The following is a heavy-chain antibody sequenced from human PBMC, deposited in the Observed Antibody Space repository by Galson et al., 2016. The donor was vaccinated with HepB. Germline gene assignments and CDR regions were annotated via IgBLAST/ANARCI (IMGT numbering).Heavy chain of an antibody. CDR3: ARDLGKSVGTIAF. CDR1: GFSFQSFA. CDR2: INWNSGYV. J-gene: IGHJ4*02. V-gene: IGHV3-9*01. D-gene: IGHD5/OR15-5a*01. Sequence: SLRLSCAASGFSFQSFAMHWVRQAPGKGLEWVSGINWNSGYVDYGGSVKGRFTIFRDNAKNSLYLEMNSLTPDDSAFYYCARDLGKSVGTIAFWGQVTLVTVSS.